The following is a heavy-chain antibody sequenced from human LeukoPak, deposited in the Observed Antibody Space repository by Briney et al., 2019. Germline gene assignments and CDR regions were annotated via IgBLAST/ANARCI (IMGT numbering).Heavy chain of an antibody. CDR3: AKDRRIFGVVILDY. Sequence: GNSLRLSCAASGFTFSSYAMSWVRRAPGKGLEWVSAISGSGGSTYYTDSVKGRFTISRDNSKNMLYLQMNSLRAEDTAVYYCAKDRRIFGVVILDYWGQGTLVTVSS. CDR2: ISGSGGST. CDR1: GFTFSSYA. V-gene: IGHV3-23*01. J-gene: IGHJ4*02. D-gene: IGHD3-3*01.